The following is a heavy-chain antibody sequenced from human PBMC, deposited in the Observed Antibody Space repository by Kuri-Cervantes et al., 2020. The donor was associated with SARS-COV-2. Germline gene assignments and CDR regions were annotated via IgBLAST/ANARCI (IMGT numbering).Heavy chain of an antibody. Sequence: ASVKVSCKASGYTFTSYYMHWVRQAPGQGLEWMGIINPSGGSTSYAQKFQGRVTMTRDTSTSTVYMELSSLRSEDTAVYYCASLGVDCSGGSCWQGFDHWGQGTLVTVSS. D-gene: IGHD2-15*01. CDR1: GYTFTSYY. V-gene: IGHV1-46*01. CDR3: ASLGVDCSGGSCWQGFDH. J-gene: IGHJ4*02. CDR2: INPSGGST.